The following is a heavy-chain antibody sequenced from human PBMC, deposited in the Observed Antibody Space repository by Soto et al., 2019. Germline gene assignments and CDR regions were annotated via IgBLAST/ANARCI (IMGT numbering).Heavy chain of an antibody. D-gene: IGHD5-12*01. Sequence: EVQLVESGGGLVKPGGSLRLSCAASGFTFSSYSMNWVRQAPGKGLEWVSSISSSSSYIYYADSVKGRFTISRDNAKNPLYLQVNSLRAEDTAVYDCAGRSRLRDWGQGTLVTVSS. CDR1: GFTFSSYS. J-gene: IGHJ4*02. CDR2: ISSSSSYI. V-gene: IGHV3-21*01. CDR3: AGRSRLRD.